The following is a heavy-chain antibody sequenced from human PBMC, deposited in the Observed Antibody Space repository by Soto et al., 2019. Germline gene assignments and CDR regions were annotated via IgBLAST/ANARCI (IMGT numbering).Heavy chain of an antibody. CDR2: IYHAGSV. J-gene: IGHJ6*02. V-gene: IGHV4-38-2*01. CDR3: ARTFDYYGMDV. CDR1: GYSIASGYY. Sequence: ETLSRTCSVSGYSIASGYYWSWIRQSPGKGLEWIGSIYHAGSVYYNPSLNSRVAVSLDTSKNHFSLKLTSVTAADTAVYYCARTFDYYGMDVWGQGTTVTVSS.